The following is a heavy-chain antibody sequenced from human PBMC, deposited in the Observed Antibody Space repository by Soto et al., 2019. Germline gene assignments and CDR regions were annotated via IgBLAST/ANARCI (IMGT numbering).Heavy chain of an antibody. V-gene: IGHV3-48*03. D-gene: IGHD6-19*01. CDR1: GFTFSIHE. CDR2: ISSIGVAT. J-gene: IGHJ3*01. CDR3: AREGRVGGIDY. Sequence: EVQLVESGGGLVQPGGSLRLSCAASGFTFSIHEMNWVRQAPGKGLEWVSYISSIGVATYYADSVKGRFTISRDNAKNSLYLQMNSLRAEDTAVYYCAREGRVGGIDYWGQGTMLTVSS.